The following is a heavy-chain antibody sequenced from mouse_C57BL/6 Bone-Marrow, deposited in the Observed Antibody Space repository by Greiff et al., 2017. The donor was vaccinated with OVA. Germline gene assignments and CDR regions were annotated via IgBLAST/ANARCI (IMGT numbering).Heavy chain of an antibody. CDR3: AKRGTGAMDY. CDR2: IWRGGST. V-gene: IGHV2-5*01. J-gene: IGHJ4*01. CDR1: GFSLTSSG. Sequence: VHLVESGPGLVQPSQSLSITCPVSGFSLTSSGVHWFRQSPGKGLEWLGVIWRGGSTDYNAAFMSRLSITKDNSKSQVFFKMNSLQAEDAAIYHCAKRGTGAMDYWGQGTTVTVSS.